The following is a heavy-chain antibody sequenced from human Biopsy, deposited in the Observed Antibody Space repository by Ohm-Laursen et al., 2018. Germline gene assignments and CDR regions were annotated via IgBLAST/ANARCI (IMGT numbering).Heavy chain of an antibody. J-gene: IGHJ6*02. CDR1: GFTFNNYG. CDR2: IFDDGSNT. CDR3: VRDVEGFYSYAMDV. D-gene: IGHD5-24*01. Sequence: SLRLSCAASGFTFNNYGMQWVRQAPGKGLEWVAFIFDDGSNTYYADSVEGRFTISRDNSRDTLYLQMSSLRAEDTAVYYCVRDVEGFYSYAMDVWGQGTTVTVSS. V-gene: IGHV3-30*03.